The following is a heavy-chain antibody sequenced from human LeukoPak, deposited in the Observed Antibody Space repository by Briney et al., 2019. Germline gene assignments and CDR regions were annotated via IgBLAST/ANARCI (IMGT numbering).Heavy chain of an antibody. Sequence: PGRSLRLSCAASGFTFSSYAMHWVRQAPGKGLEWVAVISYDGSNKYYADSVKGRFTISRDNSKNTLYLQMNSLRAEDTAVYYCARDLTYYDFWSGYSNWGQGTLVTVSS. D-gene: IGHD3-3*01. CDR3: ARDLTYYDFWSGYSN. CDR1: GFTFSSYA. CDR2: ISYDGSNK. J-gene: IGHJ4*02. V-gene: IGHV3-30-3*01.